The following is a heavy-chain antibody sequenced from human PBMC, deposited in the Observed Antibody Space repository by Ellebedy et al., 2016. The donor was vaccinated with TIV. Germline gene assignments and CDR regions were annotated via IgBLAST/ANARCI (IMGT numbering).Heavy chain of an antibody. J-gene: IGHJ4*02. V-gene: IGHV1-18*04. CDR3: ARDRWANIYGFTSFDY. D-gene: IGHD3-10*01. CDR2: ISTYHNIT. Sequence: AASVKVSCKASGYTFSTYGINWARQDPGQGLEWMGWISTYHNITNSAQKFQGRVTMSTDTSTSTAYMELRSLRFDDTATYYCARDRWANIYGFTSFDYWGQGTLLTVSS. CDR1: GYTFSTYG.